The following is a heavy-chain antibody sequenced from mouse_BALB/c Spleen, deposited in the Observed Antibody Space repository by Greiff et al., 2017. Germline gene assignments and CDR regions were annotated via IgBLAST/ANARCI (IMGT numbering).Heavy chain of an antibody. J-gene: IGHJ2*01. D-gene: IGHD2-4*01. V-gene: IGHV3-6*02. CDR2: ISYDGSN. CDR3: ARGYDYVYYFDY. CDR1: GFSITSGYY. Sequence: EVQLQESGPGLVKPSQSLSLTCSVTGFSITSGYYWYWIRQFPGNKLEWMGYISYDGSNNYNPSLKNRISITRDTSKNQFFLKLNSVTTEDTATYNCARGYDYVYYFDYWGQGTTLTVSS.